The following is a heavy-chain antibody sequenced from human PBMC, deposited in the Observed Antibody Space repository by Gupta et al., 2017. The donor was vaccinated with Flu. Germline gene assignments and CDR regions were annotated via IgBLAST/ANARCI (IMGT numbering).Heavy chain of an antibody. CDR3: VKDSLSSSWALFDF. V-gene: IGHV3-9*01. Sequence: DDLAMHWVRQAPGKGLEWVSGISWNSNAIAYADSVKGRCTVSRDNAKNSLYLQLNSLRPEDTALYCCVKDSLSSSWALFDFWGQGTLVTVSS. CDR2: ISWNSNAI. CDR1: DDLA. D-gene: IGHD6-13*01. J-gene: IGHJ4*02.